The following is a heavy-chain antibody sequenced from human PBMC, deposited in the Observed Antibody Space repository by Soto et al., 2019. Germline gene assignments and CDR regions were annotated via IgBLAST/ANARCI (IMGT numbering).Heavy chain of an antibody. Sequence: GGSLRLSCAASGFTFSSYAMSWVRQAPGKGLEWVSAISGSGGSTYYADSVKGRFTISRDNSKNTVSLQMNSLRAEDTAVYYCAKELYGNSYYYYYGMDVWGQGTTVTVSS. CDR3: AKELYGNSYYYYYGMDV. CDR2: ISGSGGST. CDR1: GFTFSSYA. V-gene: IGHV3-23*01. D-gene: IGHD4-17*01. J-gene: IGHJ6*02.